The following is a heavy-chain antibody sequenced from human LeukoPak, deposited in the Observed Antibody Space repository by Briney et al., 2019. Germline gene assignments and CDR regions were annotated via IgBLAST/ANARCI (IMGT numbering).Heavy chain of an antibody. CDR1: GGSISSSSYY. V-gene: IGHV4-39*07. Sequence: SETLSLTCTVSGGSISSSSYYWGWIRQPPGKGLEWIGSIYYSGNTYYKPSLKSRVTISVDTSKKQFSLKLSSVTAADTAVYYCARGGSVWGSYRYAYYFDYWGQGTLVTVSS. CDR2: IYYSGNT. CDR3: ARGGSVWGSYRYAYYFDY. D-gene: IGHD3-16*02. J-gene: IGHJ4*02.